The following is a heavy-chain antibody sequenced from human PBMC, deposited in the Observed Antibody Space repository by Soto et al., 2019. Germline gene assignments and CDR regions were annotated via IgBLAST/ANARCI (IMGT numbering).Heavy chain of an antibody. J-gene: IGHJ4*02. CDR2: ISYDGSNK. CDR3: ARLGAVGVSDTWISNYSNY. CDR1: RFTFSSYA. D-gene: IGHD5-12*01. V-gene: IGHV3-30-3*01. Sequence: QVQLVESGGGVVQPGRSLRLSCAASRFTFSSYAMHWVRQSPGKGLEWVAVISYDGSNKYYADSVKGRFTISRDNSRNTLYLQMNRLRAEEKVIYYCARLGAVGVSDTWISNYSNYWGQGALVTVS.